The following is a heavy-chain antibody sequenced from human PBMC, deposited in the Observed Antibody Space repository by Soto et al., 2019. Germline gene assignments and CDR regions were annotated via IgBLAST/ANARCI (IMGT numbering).Heavy chain of an antibody. CDR3: AREGVTPSYYYYYGMDV. D-gene: IGHD5-18*01. CDR1: GGSISSGDYY. J-gene: IGHJ6*02. CDR2: IYYSGST. Sequence: SETLSLTCTVSGGSISSGDYYWSWIRQHPGKGLEWIGYIYYSGSTYYNPSLKSRVTISVDTSKNQFSLKLSSVTAADTAVYYCAREGVTPSYYYYYGMDVWGQGTTVTVSS. V-gene: IGHV4-61*08.